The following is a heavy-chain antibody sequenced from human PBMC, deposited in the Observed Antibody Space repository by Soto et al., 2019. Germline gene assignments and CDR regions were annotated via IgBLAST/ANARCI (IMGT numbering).Heavy chain of an antibody. J-gene: IGHJ6*02. Sequence: GGSRRLSCAASGFTFSSYGMHWVRQAPGKGLEWVAVISYDGSNKYYADSVKGRFTISRDNSKNTLYLQMNSLRAEDTAVYYCAKEVLYDLVYGMDVWGQGTTVTVSS. V-gene: IGHV3-30*18. D-gene: IGHD3-16*02. CDR2: ISYDGSNK. CDR3: AKEVLYDLVYGMDV. CDR1: GFTFSSYG.